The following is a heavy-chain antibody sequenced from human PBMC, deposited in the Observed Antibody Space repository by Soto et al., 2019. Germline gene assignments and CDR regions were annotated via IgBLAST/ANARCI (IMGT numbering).Heavy chain of an antibody. CDR1: GVPIRSENW. J-gene: IGHJ4*02. CDR3: TRGPYLEAFLDY. Sequence: PSETLSLTCAVSGVPIRSENWWTWVRQPPGKGLEWIAEIYHSGVTNYNPSLKSRATISVDKSKNQFSLDLYSVTAADTAVYFCTRGPYLEAFLDYWGQGTLVTVSS. D-gene: IGHD1-1*01. V-gene: IGHV4-4*02. CDR2: IYHSGVT.